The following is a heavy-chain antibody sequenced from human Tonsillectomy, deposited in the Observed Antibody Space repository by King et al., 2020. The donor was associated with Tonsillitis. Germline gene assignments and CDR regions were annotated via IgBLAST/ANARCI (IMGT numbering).Heavy chain of an antibody. J-gene: IGHJ4*02. CDR1: GFTFSYYW. CDR3: ARLASEVTPTATQNQYYYDS. CDR2: IYSDDSDT. V-gene: IGHV5-51*01. D-gene: IGHD2-21*02. Sequence: VQLVQSGAEAKKPGESLKISCKGSGFTFSYYWIGWVRQMPGKGLEWMGLIYSDDSDTRYSPSFQGQVTISVDKFISTTYLQWNSLKASDTAMYYCARLASEVTPTATQNQYYYDSWGQGTLVTVSS.